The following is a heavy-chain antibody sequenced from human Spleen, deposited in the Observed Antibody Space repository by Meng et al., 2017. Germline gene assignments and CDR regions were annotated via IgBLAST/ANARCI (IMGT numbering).Heavy chain of an antibody. V-gene: IGHV4-39*07. CDR3: ARGPTTMAHDFDY. J-gene: IGHJ4*02. CDR1: GGSISSSSYY. Sequence: SETLSLTCTVSGGSISSSSYYWGWIRQPPGKGLEWIGSIYYSGSTYYHPSLKSRVTISVDTSKNQFSLKLGSVTAADTAVYYCARGPTTMAHDFDYWGQGTLVTVSS. D-gene: IGHD4-11*01. CDR2: IYYSGST.